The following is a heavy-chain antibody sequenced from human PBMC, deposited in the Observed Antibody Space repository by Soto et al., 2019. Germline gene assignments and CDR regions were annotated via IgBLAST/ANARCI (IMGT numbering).Heavy chain of an antibody. CDR1: GFRFEDYA. CDR3: AKNHYGSAIYGMDV. V-gene: IGHV3-9*01. CDR2: IAWNRDII. Sequence: EVQLVESGGGLVQPGRSLRLSCAASGFRFEDYAMHWVRQAPGKGLECVSGIAWNRDIIGYADFVKGRFTISRDNGKNSLYLQMNSLRPEDTALYYCAKNHYGSAIYGMDVWGQGTTVTVSS. J-gene: IGHJ6*02. D-gene: IGHD3-10*01.